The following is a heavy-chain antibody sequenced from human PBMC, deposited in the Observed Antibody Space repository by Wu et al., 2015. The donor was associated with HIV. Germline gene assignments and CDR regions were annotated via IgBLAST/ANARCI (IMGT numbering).Heavy chain of an antibody. D-gene: IGHD3-16*01. CDR2: LYHTGST. CDR1: GTSVSSDYY. J-gene: IGHJ4*02. V-gene: IGHV4-38-2*01. Sequence: QVQLQESGPGLVKPSETLSLTCVVSGTSVSSDYYWGWIRQTPGKGLEWIGTLYHTGSTYYNPSLKSRVTISVDTSKNQVSLTLTSVTATDTAVFYCVRYAHYDESIGYYIDNWGQGTLVTVSS. CDR3: VRYAHYDESIGYYIDN.